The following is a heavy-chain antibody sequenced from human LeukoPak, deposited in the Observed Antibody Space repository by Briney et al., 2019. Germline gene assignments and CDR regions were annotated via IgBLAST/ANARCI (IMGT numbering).Heavy chain of an antibody. CDR3: ARVLVTTEFDY. CDR1: GFTVSSSY. CDR2: IYSGGTT. Sequence: GGSLRLSCTASGFTVSSSYLSWVRQAPGRGLEWVSLIYSGGTTYYADSVNGRFTISRDNSKNTLYLQMNSLRPEDTAVYYCARVLVTTEFDYWGQGTLVTVSS. V-gene: IGHV3-66*01. J-gene: IGHJ4*02. D-gene: IGHD4-17*01.